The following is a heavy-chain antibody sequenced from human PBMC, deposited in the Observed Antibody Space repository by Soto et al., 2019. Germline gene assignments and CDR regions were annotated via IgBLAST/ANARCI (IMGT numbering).Heavy chain of an antibody. D-gene: IGHD3-22*01. CDR3: ARGRVYYDSSGYFHDAFDI. J-gene: IGHJ3*02. V-gene: IGHV4-30-4*01. CDR1: GGSISSGDYY. Sequence: PSENLSLTCTVSGGSISSGDYYWSWIRQPPGKGLEWIGYIYYSGSTYYNPSLKSRVTISVDTSKNQFSLKLSSVTAADTAVYYCARGRVYYDSSGYFHDAFDICGQGTTVTGSS. CDR2: IYYSGST.